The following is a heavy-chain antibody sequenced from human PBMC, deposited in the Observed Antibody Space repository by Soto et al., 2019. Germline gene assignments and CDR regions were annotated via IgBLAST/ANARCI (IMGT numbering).Heavy chain of an antibody. J-gene: IGHJ4*02. CDR3: AKKDCGYTTCQLIDH. CDR2: ISGAGNSA. Sequence: EVQLMESGGGLVQPGGSLRLACAATGFTFSAYAMSWVRQAPGKGLEWVSAISGAGNSASHASSVQGRFVISRDNSKNTLFLQMNSLRAEDTAAYYCAKKDCGYTTCQLIDHSGQGTLVTVSS. V-gene: IGHV3-23*01. CDR1: GFTFSAYA. D-gene: IGHD2-21*01.